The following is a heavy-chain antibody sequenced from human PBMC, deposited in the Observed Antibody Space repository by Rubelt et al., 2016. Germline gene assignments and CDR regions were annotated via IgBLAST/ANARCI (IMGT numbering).Heavy chain of an antibody. CDR3: AREEGGALGFDY. CDR2: SYDGSNK. J-gene: IGHJ4*02. V-gene: IGHV3-30*01. Sequence: SYDGSNKYYADSVKGRFTISRDNSKNTLYLQMNSLRAEDTAVYYCAREEGGALGFDYWGQGTLVTVSS. D-gene: IGHD3-16*01.